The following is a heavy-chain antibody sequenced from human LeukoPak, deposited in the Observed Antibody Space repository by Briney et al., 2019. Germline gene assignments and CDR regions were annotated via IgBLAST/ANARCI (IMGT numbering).Heavy chain of an antibody. CDR3: ASGRQLGY. CDR1: GFTFSNYW. J-gene: IGHJ4*02. D-gene: IGHD6-13*01. V-gene: IGHV3-7*01. Sequence: GGSLRLSCAASGFTFSNYWMSWVRQAPGKGLEWVANIKEDGSEKYYVDSVKGRFTISRDNARNSLYLQMNSLRAEDTAVYYCASGRQLGYWGQGTLVTVSS. CDR2: IKEDGSEK.